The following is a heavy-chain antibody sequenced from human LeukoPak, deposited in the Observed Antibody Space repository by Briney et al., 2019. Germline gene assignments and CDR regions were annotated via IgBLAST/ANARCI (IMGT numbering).Heavy chain of an antibody. V-gene: IGHV3-30-3*02. CDR1: GFTFSSYA. J-gene: IGHJ4*02. D-gene: IGHD2-15*01. CDR2: ISYDGSNK. Sequence: GGSLRLSCAASGFTFSSYAMHWVRQAPGKGLEWVAVISYDGSNKYYADSVKGRFTVSRDNSKNTLYLQMSSLRAEDTAVYYCAKTPGDCTGGTCYSFDYWGQGSLVTVSS. CDR3: AKTPGDCTGGTCYSFDY.